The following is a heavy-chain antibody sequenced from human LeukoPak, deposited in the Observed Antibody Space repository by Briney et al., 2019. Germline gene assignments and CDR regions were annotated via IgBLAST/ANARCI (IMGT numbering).Heavy chain of an antibody. CDR3: VGATSTYYFDY. CDR2: ISAYNGNT. V-gene: IGHV1-18*01. CDR1: GYTFTSYG. J-gene: IGHJ4*02. Sequence: ASVKVSCKASGYTFTSYGISWVRQAPGQGLEWMGWISAYNGNTNYAQKLQGRVTMTTDTSTSTAYMELRSLRSDDTAVYYCVGATSTYYFDYWGQGTLVTVSS.